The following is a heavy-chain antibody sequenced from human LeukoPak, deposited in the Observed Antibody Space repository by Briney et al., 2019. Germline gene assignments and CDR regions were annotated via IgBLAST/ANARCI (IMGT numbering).Heavy chain of an antibody. CDR3: ARDRAAAEFDY. J-gene: IGHJ4*02. V-gene: IGHV4-4*02. CDR1: GGSISSSNW. CDR2: IYHSGST. Sequence: SETLSLTCAVSGGSISSSNWWSWVRQPPGKGLEWIGEIYHSGSTNYNPSLKSRVTISVDTSKNHFSLKLSSVTAADTAVYYCARDRAAAEFDYWGQGTLVTVSS. D-gene: IGHD6-13*01.